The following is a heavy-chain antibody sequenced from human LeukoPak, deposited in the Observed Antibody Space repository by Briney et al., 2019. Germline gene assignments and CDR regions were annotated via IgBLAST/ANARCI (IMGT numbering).Heavy chain of an antibody. Sequence: SETLSLTCTVSGGSISSYYWSWIRQPPGKGLEWIGYIYYSGSTNYNPSLKSRVTISVDTSKNQFSLKLSSVTAADTAVYYCARDRVGGSGSYKFHGWFDPWGQGTLVTVSS. V-gene: IGHV4-59*01. J-gene: IGHJ5*02. CDR2: IYYSGST. CDR1: GGSISSYY. CDR3: ARDRVGGSGSYKFHGWFDP. D-gene: IGHD3-10*01.